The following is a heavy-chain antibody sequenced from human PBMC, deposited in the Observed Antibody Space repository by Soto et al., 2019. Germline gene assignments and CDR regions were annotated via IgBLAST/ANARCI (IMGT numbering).Heavy chain of an antibody. Sequence: QVQLQESGPGLVKPSETLSLTCTVSGGSVSPYYWSWIRRSPGKGLEWIGNIRYSGSTDYNPSLKSRVTISIDTSTKQFSLKLTSVTAADTAVYYCAKGGTSSLPFDYCGQGTLVTVSS. CDR2: IRYSGST. CDR3: AKGGTSSLPFDY. CDR1: GGSVSPYY. D-gene: IGHD2-2*01. V-gene: IGHV4-59*02. J-gene: IGHJ4*02.